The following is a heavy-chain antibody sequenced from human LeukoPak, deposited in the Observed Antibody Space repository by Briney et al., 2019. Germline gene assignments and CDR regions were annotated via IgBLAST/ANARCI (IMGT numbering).Heavy chain of an antibody. J-gene: IGHJ4*02. V-gene: IGHV4-39*07. CDR1: GVSISSSSYY. Sequence: SETLSLTCTVSGVSISSSSYYWGWIRQPPGKGLEWIGSIYYSGSTYYNPSLKSRVTISVDTSKNQFSLKLSSVTAADTAVYYCARDRSAPSFYYYDSSGPIDYWGQGTLVTVSS. CDR3: ARDRSAPSFYYYDSSGPIDY. CDR2: IYYSGST. D-gene: IGHD3-22*01.